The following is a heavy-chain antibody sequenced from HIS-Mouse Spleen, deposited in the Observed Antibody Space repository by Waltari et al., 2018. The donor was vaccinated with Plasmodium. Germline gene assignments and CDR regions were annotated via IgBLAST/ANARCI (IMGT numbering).Heavy chain of an antibody. CDR2: KKQDGSEK. Sequence: EVQLVDSGGGLVQPGVSLRLSCAASEFPFSSHWMRWVRQAPGKGLEWVANKKQDGSEKYYVDSVKGRFTISRDNAKNSLYLQMNSLRAEDTAVYYCASSWYWYFDLWGRGTLVTVSS. V-gene: IGHV3-7*01. D-gene: IGHD6-13*01. CDR3: ASSWYWYFDL. CDR1: EFPFSSHW. J-gene: IGHJ2*01.